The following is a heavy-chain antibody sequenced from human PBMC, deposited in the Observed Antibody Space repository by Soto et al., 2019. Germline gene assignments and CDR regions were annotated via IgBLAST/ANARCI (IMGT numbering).Heavy chain of an antibody. D-gene: IGHD2-15*01. J-gene: IGHJ5*02. CDR1: GYTFTSYG. V-gene: IGHV1-18*04. CDR3: AREYYCSGGSCYSAWFDP. CDR2: ISAYNGNT. Sequence: ASVKVSCKASGYTFTSYGISWVRQAPGQGLEWMGWISAYNGNTNYAQKLQGRVTMTTDTSTSTAYMELRSLRSDDTAVYYCAREYYCSGGSCYSAWFDPWGQGTLVTVSS.